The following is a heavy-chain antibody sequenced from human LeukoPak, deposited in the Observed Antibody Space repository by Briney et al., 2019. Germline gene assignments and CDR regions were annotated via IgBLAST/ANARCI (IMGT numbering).Heavy chain of an antibody. D-gene: IGHD3-22*01. V-gene: IGHV4-39*01. J-gene: IGHJ3*02. CDR1: GGSFSGYY. CDR3: ARPHSSGYFHFDM. CDR2: IYYSVST. Sequence: PSETLSLTCAVYGGSFSGYYWGWIRQPPGKGLEWIGSIYYSVSTYYNPSLKSRLTISVDTSKNQLFLNLNSVTAADTAVYYCARPHSSGYFHFDMWGQGTMVSVSS.